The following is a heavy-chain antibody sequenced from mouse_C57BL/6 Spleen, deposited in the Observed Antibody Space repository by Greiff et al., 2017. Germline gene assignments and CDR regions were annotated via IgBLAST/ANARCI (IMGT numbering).Heavy chain of an antibody. CDR1: GYTFTSYW. CDR3: ASYGNYDAMDY. V-gene: IGHV1-55*01. Sequence: QVQLQQPGAELVKPGASVKMSCKASGYTFTSYWITWVKQRPGQGLEWIGDIYPGSGSTNYNEKFKSKATLTADTSSSTAYMQLSSLTSEDSAVYCCASYGNYDAMDYWGQGTSVTVSS. CDR2: IYPGSGST. J-gene: IGHJ4*01. D-gene: IGHD2-1*01.